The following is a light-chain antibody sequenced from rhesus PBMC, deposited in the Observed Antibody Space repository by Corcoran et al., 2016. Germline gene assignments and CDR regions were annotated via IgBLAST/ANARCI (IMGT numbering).Light chain of an antibody. Sequence: QSAPTQPPSVSGSPGQSVTISCTGTSSDIGVYNYVSWYQQYPGKAPKLMIYGVSNRPSGVSDRFSGSKSGNTASLTISGLQAEDEADYYCCSYTTSSTVFGGGTKLTVL. CDR2: GVS. J-gene: IGLJ6*01. V-gene: IGLV2S7*01. CDR1: SSDIGVYNY. CDR3: CSYTTSSTV.